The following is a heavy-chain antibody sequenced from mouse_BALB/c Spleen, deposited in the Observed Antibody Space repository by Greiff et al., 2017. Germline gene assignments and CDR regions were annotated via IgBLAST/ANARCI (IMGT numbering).Heavy chain of an antibody. CDR3: ARGTTVVAPHFDY. D-gene: IGHD1-1*01. Sequence: VKLMESGPGLVQPSQSLSITCTVSGFSLTSYGVHWVRQSPGKGLEWLGVIWSGGSTDYNAAFISRLSISKDNSKSQVFFKMNSLQANDTAIYYCARGTTVVAPHFDYGGQGTTLTVSS. CDR1: GFSLTSYG. V-gene: IGHV2-2*02. J-gene: IGHJ2*01. CDR2: IWSGGST.